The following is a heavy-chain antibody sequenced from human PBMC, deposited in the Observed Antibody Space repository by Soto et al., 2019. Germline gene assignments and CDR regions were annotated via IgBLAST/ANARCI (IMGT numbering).Heavy chain of an antibody. Sequence: QVQLVESGGGVVRPGTSLRLSCEGSGFSFSDYGMNWVRQAPGKVLEWVAVIWYDGSVRRYADSVKGRFTISRAISKNTLYLQMNSLRVEDTAVYFCARGGKWELLLRLWGQGTLVTVAS. CDR2: IWYDGSVR. CDR3: ARGGKWELLLRL. J-gene: IGHJ4*02. D-gene: IGHD1-26*01. V-gene: IGHV3-33*01. CDR1: GFSFSDYG.